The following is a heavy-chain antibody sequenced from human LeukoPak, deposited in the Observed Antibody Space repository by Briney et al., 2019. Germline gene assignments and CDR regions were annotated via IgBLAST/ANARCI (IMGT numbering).Heavy chain of an antibody. J-gene: IGHJ1*01. CDR3: ARRRYYDSTGYLD. Sequence: SETLSLTCTVSGDSISSSSYYWGWLRQRPGMERDWIGDIYYRGSTYYNPSLKSRVSISIDTSNNQFSLTLKSVTAADTALYFCARRRYYDSTGYLDWGQGTLVTVSS. CDR2: IYYRGST. CDR1: GDSISSSSYY. D-gene: IGHD3-22*01. V-gene: IGHV4-39*01.